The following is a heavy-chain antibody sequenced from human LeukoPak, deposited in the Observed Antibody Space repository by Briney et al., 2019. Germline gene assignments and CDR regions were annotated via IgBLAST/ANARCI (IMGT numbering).Heavy chain of an antibody. D-gene: IGHD2-2*01. Sequence: PSETLSLTCAVYGGSFSGYYWSWIRQPPGKGLEWIGEINHSGSTNYNPSLKSRVTISVDTSKNQFSLKLSSVTAADTAVYYCARGASGYCSSTSCYHFDYWGQGTLVTVSS. J-gene: IGHJ4*02. CDR3: ARGASGYCSSTSCYHFDY. CDR2: INHSGST. CDR1: GGSFSGYY. V-gene: IGHV4-34*01.